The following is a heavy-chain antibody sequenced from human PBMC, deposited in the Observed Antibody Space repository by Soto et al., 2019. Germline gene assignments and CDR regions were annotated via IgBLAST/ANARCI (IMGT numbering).Heavy chain of an antibody. Sequence: ASVKVSCKASGYTFTSYGISWVRQAPGQGLEWMGRISAYNGNTNYAQKLQGRVTMTTDTSTSTAYMELRSLRSDDTAVYYCARDGYDSSGYYEVFDYWGQGTLVTVSS. CDR1: GYTFTSYG. V-gene: IGHV1-18*01. CDR3: ARDGYDSSGYYEVFDY. J-gene: IGHJ4*02. D-gene: IGHD3-22*01. CDR2: ISAYNGNT.